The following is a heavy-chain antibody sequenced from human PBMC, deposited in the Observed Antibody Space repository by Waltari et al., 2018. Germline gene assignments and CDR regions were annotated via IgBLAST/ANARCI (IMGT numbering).Heavy chain of an antibody. CDR1: GGTFSSYA. Sequence: QVQLVQSGAEVKKPGSSVKVSCKASGGTFSSYAISWVRQAPGQGLEWMGWIIPIFGTANYAQKFQGRVTITADESTSTAYMELSSLRSEDTAVYYCARERSTYYYGSGSYSTVLDYWGQGTLVTVSS. D-gene: IGHD3-10*01. J-gene: IGHJ4*02. CDR2: IIPIFGTA. CDR3: ARERSTYYYGSGSYSTVLDY. V-gene: IGHV1-69*01.